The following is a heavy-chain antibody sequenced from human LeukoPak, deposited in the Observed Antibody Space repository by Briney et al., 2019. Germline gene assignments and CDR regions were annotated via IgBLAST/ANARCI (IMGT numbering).Heavy chain of an antibody. CDR3: ARDLGLLWFGEFGY. V-gene: IGHV1-69*13. J-gene: IGHJ4*02. D-gene: IGHD3-10*01. Sequence: ASVKVSCKASGGTFSSYAISWVRQAPGQGLEGMGGIIPIFGTANYAQKFQGRVTITADESTSTAYMELSSLRSEDTAVYYCARDLGLLWFGEFGYWGQGTLVTVSS. CDR1: GGTFSSYA. CDR2: IIPIFGTA.